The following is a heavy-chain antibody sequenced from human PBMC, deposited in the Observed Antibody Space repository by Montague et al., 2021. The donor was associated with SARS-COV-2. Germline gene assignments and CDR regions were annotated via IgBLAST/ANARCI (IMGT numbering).Heavy chain of an antibody. J-gene: IGHJ6*02. V-gene: IGHV4-59*01. D-gene: IGHD2-8*02. CDR3: ARDLVAGGMDV. CDR1: GGSISSYY. CDR2: IYYSGST. Sequence: SETLSLTCTVSGGSISSYYWSWIRQPPGKGLEWIGHIYYSGSTNYNPSLKSRVTISVDASKNQFSLKLSSVTAADTAVYYCARDLVAGGMDVWGQGTTVTVSS.